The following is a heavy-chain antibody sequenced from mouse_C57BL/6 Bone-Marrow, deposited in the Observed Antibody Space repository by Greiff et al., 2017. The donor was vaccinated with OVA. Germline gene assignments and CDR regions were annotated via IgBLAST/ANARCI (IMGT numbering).Heavy chain of an antibody. Sequence: EVQVVESGGGLVKPGGSLKLSCAASGFTFSDYGMHWVRQAPEKGLEWVAYISSGSSTIYYADTVKGRFTISRDNAKNTLFLQMTSLRSEDTAMYYCARTLYYYGSSYDWYFDVWGTGTTVTVSS. CDR2: ISSGSSTI. CDR3: ARTLYYYGSSYDWYFDV. J-gene: IGHJ1*03. V-gene: IGHV5-17*01. CDR1: GFTFSDYG. D-gene: IGHD1-1*01.